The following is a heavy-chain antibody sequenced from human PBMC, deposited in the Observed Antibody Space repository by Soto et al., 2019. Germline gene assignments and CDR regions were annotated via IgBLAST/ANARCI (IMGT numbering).Heavy chain of an antibody. V-gene: IGHV3-23*01. D-gene: IGHD3-16*01. CDR3: ATYAQTNRADD. J-gene: IGHJ4*02. CDR2: IDGRGDET. CDR1: GFTFSTSV. Sequence: PGGSLRLSCVVSGFTFSTSVMIWVRQAPGEGLEWVSSIDGRGDETHYADSVKGRFSISRDNSRNTLFLQMNSLRADDTALYYCATYAQTNRADDWGQGTLVTVSS.